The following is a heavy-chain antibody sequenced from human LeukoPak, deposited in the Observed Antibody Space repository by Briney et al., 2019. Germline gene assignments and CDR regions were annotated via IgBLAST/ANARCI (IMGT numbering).Heavy chain of an antibody. CDR2: IYYSGST. CDR3: ARLMSQWLVPLYFDY. Sequence: SETLSLTCTVSGGSISSYYWSWIRQPPGKGLEWIGYIYYSGSTNYNPSLKSRVTISADTSKNQFSLKLSSVTAADTAVYYCARLMSQWLVPLYFDYWGQGTLVTVSS. V-gene: IGHV4-59*08. D-gene: IGHD6-19*01. CDR1: GGSISSYY. J-gene: IGHJ4*02.